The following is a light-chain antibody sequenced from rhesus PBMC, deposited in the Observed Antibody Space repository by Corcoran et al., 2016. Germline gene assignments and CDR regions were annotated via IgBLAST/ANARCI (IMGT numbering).Light chain of an antibody. Sequence: DIQMTQSPSSLSASVGDRVTITCRASENIKNYLSGYQQRLGKAPKLLIYKASTLQSGVPSRFSGSGSGTDYTLTISSLQPETIAPSYCQHAYGYPLTFGGGTKVDLK. CDR2: KAS. J-gene: IGKJ4*01. CDR3: QHAYGYPLT. CDR1: ENIKNY. V-gene: IGKV1-74*01.